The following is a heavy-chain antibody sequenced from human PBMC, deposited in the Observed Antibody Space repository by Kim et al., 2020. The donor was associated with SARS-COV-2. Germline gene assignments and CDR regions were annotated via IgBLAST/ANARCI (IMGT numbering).Heavy chain of an antibody. CDR2: IYGNSGRT. D-gene: IGHD6-6*01. CDR3: AKDRGTGSSALWGYFDL. J-gene: IGHJ2*01. Sequence: GGSLRLSCAASGFTFSNYGMSWVRQAPGKGLEWVSGIYGNSGRTYYADSVKGRFTISRDNSKNTLYLQVNSLRADDTAIYYCAKDRGTGSSALWGYFDLWGRGTLVTVSS. CDR1: GFTFSNYG. V-gene: IGHV3-23*01.